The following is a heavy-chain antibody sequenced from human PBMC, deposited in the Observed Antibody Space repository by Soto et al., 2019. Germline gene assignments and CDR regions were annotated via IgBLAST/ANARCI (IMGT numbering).Heavy chain of an antibody. J-gene: IGHJ4*02. Sequence: GASVKVSCTVSGSTLTALSMPWVRQAPGKGLEWMGGSAPEDGATTYTQKLQGRATMTEDTSTDTAYMELSSLRSADTAVDYCATAYTSGWPSNDYWGQGTLVTVSS. CDR2: SAPEDGAT. CDR1: GSTLTALS. D-gene: IGHD6-19*01. V-gene: IGHV1-24*01. CDR3: ATAYTSGWPSNDY.